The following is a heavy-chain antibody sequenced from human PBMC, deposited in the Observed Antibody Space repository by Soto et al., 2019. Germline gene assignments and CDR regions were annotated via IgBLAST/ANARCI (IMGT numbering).Heavy chain of an antibody. V-gene: IGHV3-48*01. Sequence: GGSLRLSCAASGFTFSRYGMNWVRQAPGKGLEWVSYISISSSTIYYADSVKGRFTISRDNAKNSLYLQMNSLRAEDTAVYYCARDRTLIIVEPSYFDYWGQGTLVTVSS. CDR1: GFTFSRYG. J-gene: IGHJ4*02. CDR2: ISISSSTI. CDR3: ARDRTLIIVEPSYFDY. D-gene: IGHD3-22*01.